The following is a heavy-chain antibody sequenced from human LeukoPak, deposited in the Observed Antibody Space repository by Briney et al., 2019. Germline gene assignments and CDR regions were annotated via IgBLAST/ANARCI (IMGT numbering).Heavy chain of an antibody. CDR2: ISYDGSNK. V-gene: IGHV3-30*04. D-gene: IGHD2-21*02. Sequence: GGSLRLSCAASGFTFSSYAMHWVRQAPGKGLEWVAVISYDGSNKYYADSVKGRFTISRDNSKNTLYLQMNSLRAEDTAVYYCARDRLAAYCGGDCYWSFDYWGQGTLVTVSS. CDR1: GFTFSSYA. CDR3: ARDRLAAYCGGDCYWSFDY. J-gene: IGHJ4*02.